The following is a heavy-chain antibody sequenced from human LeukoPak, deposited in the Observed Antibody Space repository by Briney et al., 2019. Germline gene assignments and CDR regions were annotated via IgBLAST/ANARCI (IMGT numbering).Heavy chain of an antibody. V-gene: IGHV3-9*01. J-gene: IGHJ3*02. Sequence: GGSLRLSCAASGFTFDDYAMHWVRQAPGKGLEWVSGISWNSGSIGYADSVKGRFTISRDNAKNSLYLQMNSLRAEDTALYYCAKEGLGGWYHNAFDIWGQGTMVTVSS. CDR1: GFTFDDYA. D-gene: IGHD6-19*01. CDR3: AKEGLGGWYHNAFDI. CDR2: ISWNSGSI.